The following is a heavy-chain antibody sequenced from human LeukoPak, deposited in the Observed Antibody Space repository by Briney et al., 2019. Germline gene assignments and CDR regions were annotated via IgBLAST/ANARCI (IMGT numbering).Heavy chain of an antibody. J-gene: IGHJ6*02. V-gene: IGHV4-4*02. CDR3: ARLGAVAGPPYYYYYGMDV. D-gene: IGHD6-19*01. Sequence: SGTLSLTCAVSGVSISSSNWWSWVRQPPGKGLEWIGEIYHSGSTNYNPSLKSRVTISVDKSKNQFSLKLSSVTAADTAVYYCARLGAVAGPPYYYYYGMDVWGQGTTVTVSS. CDR1: GVSISSSNW. CDR2: IYHSGST.